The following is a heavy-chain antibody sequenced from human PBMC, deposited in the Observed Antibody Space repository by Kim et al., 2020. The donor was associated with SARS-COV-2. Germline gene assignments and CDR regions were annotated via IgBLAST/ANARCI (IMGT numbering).Heavy chain of an antibody. J-gene: IGHJ6*02. CDR2: IKQDGSEK. V-gene: IGHV3-7*03. CDR3: ARDSVAMVQHSDYYYYYGMDV. Sequence: GGSLRLSCAASGFTFSSYWMSWVRQAPGKGLEWVANIKQDGSEKYYVDSVKGRFTISRDNAKNSLYLQMNSLRAEDTAVYYCARDSVAMVQHSDYYYYYGMDVWGQGTTVTVSS. CDR1: GFTFSSYW. D-gene: IGHD5-18*01.